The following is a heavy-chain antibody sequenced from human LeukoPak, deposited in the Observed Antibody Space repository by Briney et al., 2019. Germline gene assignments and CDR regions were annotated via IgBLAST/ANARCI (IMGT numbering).Heavy chain of an antibody. D-gene: IGHD1-1*01. J-gene: IGHJ6*02. V-gene: IGHV3-66*01. CDR3: ARGGRAGVHTSYGMDV. CDR2: IYSGGST. Sequence: GGSLRLSCAASGFTVSSNYMSWVRQAPGKGLEWVSVIYSGGSTYYADSVKGRFTISRDNSKNTLYLQMNSLRAEDTAVYYCARGGRAGVHTSYGMDVWGQGTTVTVSS. CDR1: GFTVSSNY.